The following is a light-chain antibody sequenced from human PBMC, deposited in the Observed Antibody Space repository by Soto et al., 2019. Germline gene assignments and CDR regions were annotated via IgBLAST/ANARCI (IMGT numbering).Light chain of an antibody. CDR1: QTVSNDY. CDR3: QQYVDSSPT. V-gene: IGKV3-20*01. J-gene: IGKJ1*01. CDR2: GVS. Sequence: IVLTQSPGTLSLSPGERATLSCRASQTVSNDYLAWYQQKPGQPPRLLIYGVSTRVPGIPDRFSGSGSGTDFTLTISRLEPEDFAVFYCQQYVDSSPTFGQGTKV.